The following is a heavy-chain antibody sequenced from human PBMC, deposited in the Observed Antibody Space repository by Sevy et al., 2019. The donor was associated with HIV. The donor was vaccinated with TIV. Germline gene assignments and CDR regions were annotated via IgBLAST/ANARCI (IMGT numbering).Heavy chain of an antibody. Sequence: ASVKVSCKVSGYTLTKLSMHWVRQTPGKGLEWMTTFDPEDGDPKDGKTIYAQKFLGRDTMTEDTSTDTAYMELSSLRSEDTAVYYCATTKDYYDSSGYPFDSWGQGTLVTVSS. V-gene: IGHV1-24*01. CDR1: GYTLTKLS. CDR2: FDPEDGDPKDGKT. J-gene: IGHJ4*02. CDR3: ATTKDYYDSSGYPFDS. D-gene: IGHD3-22*01.